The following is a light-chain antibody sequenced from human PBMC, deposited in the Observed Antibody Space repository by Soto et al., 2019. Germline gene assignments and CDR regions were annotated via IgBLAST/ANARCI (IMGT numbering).Light chain of an antibody. Sequence: QSALTQPPSASGSPGQSVTISCTGTGNDVGGYSYVSWYQQYPGKAPKLIIYEVYKRPSGVPDRFPGSKTGNTASLTVFGLQVEDEADYYCASYAGSNNWGVFGGGTKLTVL. V-gene: IGLV2-8*01. J-gene: IGLJ3*02. CDR2: EVY. CDR3: ASYAGSNNWGV. CDR1: GNDVGGYSY.